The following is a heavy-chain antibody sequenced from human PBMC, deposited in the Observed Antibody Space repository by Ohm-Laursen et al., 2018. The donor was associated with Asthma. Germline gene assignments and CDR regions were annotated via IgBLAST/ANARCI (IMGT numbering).Heavy chain of an antibody. V-gene: IGHV4-30-4*01. CDR1: GGSISSGDYY. CDR3: ARDSYDSSGYYRDAFDI. Sequence: SQTLSLTCTVSGGSISSGDYYWSWIRQPPGKGLEWIGYIYYSGSTYYNPSLKSRVTISVDTSKNQFSLKLSSVTAADTAVYYCARDSYDSSGYYRDAFDIWGQGTMVTVSS. J-gene: IGHJ3*02. CDR2: IYYSGST. D-gene: IGHD3-22*01.